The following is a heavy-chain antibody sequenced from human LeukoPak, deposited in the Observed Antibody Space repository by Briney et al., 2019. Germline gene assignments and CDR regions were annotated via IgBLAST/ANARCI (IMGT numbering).Heavy chain of an antibody. CDR3: ARLGYYYDSSGYYFDY. CDR1: GYSFTSYW. D-gene: IGHD3-22*01. Sequence: GESLKISCKGSGYSFTSYWIGWVRQMPGKGLEWMGIIYPGDSDTRYSPSFQGQVTISADKSIGTAYLQWSSLKASDTAMYYCARLGYYYDSSGYYFDYWGQGTLVTVSS. CDR2: IYPGDSDT. V-gene: IGHV5-51*01. J-gene: IGHJ4*02.